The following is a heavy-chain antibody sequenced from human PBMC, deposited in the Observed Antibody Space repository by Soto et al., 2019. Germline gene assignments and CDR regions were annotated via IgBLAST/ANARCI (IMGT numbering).Heavy chain of an antibody. Sequence: SETLSLTCTVSGGSISSRSYYWGWIRQPPGKGLEWIGSLYYSGTTYYNPSLKSRVTISVDTSKTQFSLKLTSVTAADTAVYYCARDCSSTSCLIWFDPWGQGTLVTVSS. CDR2: LYYSGTT. CDR3: ARDCSSTSCLIWFDP. CDR1: GGSISSRSYY. J-gene: IGHJ5*02. D-gene: IGHD2-2*01. V-gene: IGHV4-39*02.